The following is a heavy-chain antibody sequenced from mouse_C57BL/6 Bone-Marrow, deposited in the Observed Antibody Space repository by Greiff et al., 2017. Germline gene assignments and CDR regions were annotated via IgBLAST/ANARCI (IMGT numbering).Heavy chain of an antibody. D-gene: IGHD1-1*02. CDR2: INPGNGNT. CDR1: GYTFNNYY. J-gene: IGHJ1*03. Sequence: EVQLQQSVAELVRPGASVKVSCTASGYTFNNYYMHWVKQRPEQGLEWIGMINPGNGNTKYDPKFQGKATITADKSSNTAYLQLSSLTSEDSAVYYWARTGNREGWFDDWGKGTTVTVSA. V-gene: IGHV14-3*01. CDR3: ARTGNREGWFDD.